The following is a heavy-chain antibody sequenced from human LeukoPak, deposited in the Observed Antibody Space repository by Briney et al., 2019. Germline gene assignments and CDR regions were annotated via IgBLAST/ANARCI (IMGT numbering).Heavy chain of an antibody. J-gene: IGHJ6*02. D-gene: IGHD3-10*01. CDR2: ISYDGTNK. CDR1: GFTFSSFD. CDR3: AKEYGSGSYFYFYAMDV. Sequence: TGRSLRLSCAAPGFTFSSFDMHWVRQAPGKGLEWVAVISYDGTNKYYADSVRGRFTISRDTSKNTLYLQMNSLRAEDTAVYYCAKEYGSGSYFYFYAMDVWGQGTTGTVSS. V-gene: IGHV3-30*18.